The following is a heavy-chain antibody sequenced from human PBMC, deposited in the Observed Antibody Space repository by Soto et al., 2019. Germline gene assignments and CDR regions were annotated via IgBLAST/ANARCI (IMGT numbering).Heavy chain of an antibody. J-gene: IGHJ3*02. V-gene: IGHV4-34*01. CDR2: MSHSGGT. D-gene: IGHD1-1*01. CDR3: ARVERGTATTVVDAFDI. Sequence: QVQLQQWGAGLLKPSETLSLTCAVFGGSVNSGNYYWSWIRQPPGKGLEWIGEMSHSGGTHFNPSLKRRVTISVDTSKNQCSLKRSTVTAADTALYYCARVERGTATTVVDAFDIWGPGTMVTVSS. CDR1: GGSVNSGNYY.